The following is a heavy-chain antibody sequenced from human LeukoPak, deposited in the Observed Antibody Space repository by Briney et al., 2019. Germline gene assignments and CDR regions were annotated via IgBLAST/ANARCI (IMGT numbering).Heavy chain of an antibody. J-gene: IGHJ3*02. CDR1: GYTFTMYY. Sequence: GASVKVSCKASGYTFTMYYLHWVRQAPGQGLEWMGTIHPSGGTTTYAQRFQGRVIMTSDTSTSTVYMELSSLRSEDTAVYYCARYQEAAFDIWGQGTMVTVSS. V-gene: IGHV1-46*01. CDR3: ARYQEAAFDI. CDR2: IHPSGGTT.